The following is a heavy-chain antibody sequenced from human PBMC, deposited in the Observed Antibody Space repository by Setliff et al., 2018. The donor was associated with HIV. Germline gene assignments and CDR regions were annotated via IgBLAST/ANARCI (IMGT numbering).Heavy chain of an antibody. J-gene: IGHJ4*02. D-gene: IGHD6-19*01. CDR2: ISGSGIGS. Sequence: GGSLRLSCAASGFTFSRYAMTWVRQAPGKGLEWVSAISGSGIGSYYADSVRGRFTISRDNSKNTLYLQMKSLKTEDTAVYYCTTEVFRQWLVGDYWGQGTLVTVSS. CDR3: TTEVFRQWLVGDY. V-gene: IGHV3-23*01. CDR1: GFTFSRYA.